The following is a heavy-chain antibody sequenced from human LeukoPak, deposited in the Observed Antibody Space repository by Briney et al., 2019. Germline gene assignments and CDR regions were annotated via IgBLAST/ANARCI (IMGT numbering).Heavy chain of an antibody. V-gene: IGHV3-33*01. CDR3: AGSGVVVPVSVRAFDI. CDR1: GFTFSSYG. CDR2: IWYDGSNK. Sequence: GGSLRLSCAASGFTFSSYGMHWVRQAPGKGLEWVAVIWYDGSNKYYADSVKGRFTISRDNSKNTLYLQMNSLRAEDTAVYYCAGSGVVVPVSVRAFDIWGQGTMVTVSS. D-gene: IGHD2-2*01. J-gene: IGHJ3*02.